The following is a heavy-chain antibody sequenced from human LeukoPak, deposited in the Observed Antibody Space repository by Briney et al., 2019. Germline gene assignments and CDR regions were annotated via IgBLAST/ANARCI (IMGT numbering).Heavy chain of an antibody. J-gene: IGHJ4*02. V-gene: IGHV4-59*11. D-gene: IGHD5-12*01. Sequence: SETLSLTCTVSGGSISSHYWSWIRQPPGKGLEWIGYIYYSGSTNYNPSLKSRVTISVDTSKNQFSLKLSSVTAADTAVYYCARARGYSGCDLGPFDYWGQGTLVTVSS. CDR3: ARARGYSGCDLGPFDY. CDR1: GGSISSHY. CDR2: IYYSGST.